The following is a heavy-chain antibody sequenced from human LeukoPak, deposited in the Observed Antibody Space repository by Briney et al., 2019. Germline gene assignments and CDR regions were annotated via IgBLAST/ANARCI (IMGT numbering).Heavy chain of an antibody. CDR2: ISYDGSNK. CDR1: GFTFSSYA. J-gene: IGHJ6*03. V-gene: IGHV3-30*01. CDR3: GRGAYQLLSYYCYYCMDV. Sequence: PAGSLRLSCAASGFTFSSYAMHWVRQGPGKGLEWVADISYDGSNKYYADSVKGPFTISRDNSKNTLYLQMNSLRAEDTAVYYCGRGAYQLLSYYCYYCMDVWGKGTTVTVTS. D-gene: IGHD2-2*01.